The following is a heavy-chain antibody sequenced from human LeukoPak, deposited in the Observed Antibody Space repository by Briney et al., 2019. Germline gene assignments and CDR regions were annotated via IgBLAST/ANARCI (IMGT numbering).Heavy chain of an antibody. CDR2: IYYTGSA. CDR1: GGSITSAGHY. Sequence: SETLSLTCSVSGGSITSAGHYWSRIRQFPGKGLEWIGYIYYTGSAYYNPSLKSRVSISIDTSKKQFTLNLNSVTAADTAVYFCARDKVTVTSNWFDPWGQGTQVTVSS. D-gene: IGHD4-17*01. CDR3: ARDKVTVTSNWFDP. J-gene: IGHJ5*02. V-gene: IGHV4-31*03.